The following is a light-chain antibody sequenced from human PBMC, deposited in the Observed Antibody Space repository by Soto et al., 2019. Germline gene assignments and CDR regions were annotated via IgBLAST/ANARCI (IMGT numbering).Light chain of an antibody. CDR3: HSYDSSRMAVCV. Sequence: QSVLTQPPSVSGAPGQRVTISCTGSSSNIGAGYDVHWYQQLPGTAPKLLIYGNSNRPSGVPDRFSGSKSGTSASLAITGRQADEEAAYYCHSYDSSRMAVCVFGAGTKLTVL. V-gene: IGLV1-40*01. CDR1: SSNIGAGYD. CDR2: GNS. J-gene: IGLJ1*01.